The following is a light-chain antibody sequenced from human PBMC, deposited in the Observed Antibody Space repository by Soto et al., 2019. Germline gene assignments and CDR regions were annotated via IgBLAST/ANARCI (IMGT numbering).Light chain of an antibody. J-gene: IGKJ3*01. CDR3: QQYNAYPFT. Sequence: DIQMTQSPSSLSASVGDRVTITCRASQAISNYLAWFQQKPGKAPESLIYAASTLQSGVPSRFSGSGSGTDFTLTISSLRPEDFATYFCQQYNAYPFTFGPGTTVQIK. CDR1: QAISNY. CDR2: AAS. V-gene: IGKV1-16*01.